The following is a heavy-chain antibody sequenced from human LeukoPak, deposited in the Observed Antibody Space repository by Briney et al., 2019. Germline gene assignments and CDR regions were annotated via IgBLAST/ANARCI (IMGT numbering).Heavy chain of an antibody. CDR1: GFTVSSSY. Sequence: GGSLRLSCTGSGFTVSSSYMSWVRRAPGKGLEWVSLIYSEGTTYYADSVKGRFTISRDTSKNTLYLQMNSLRADDTAVYYCARESRLRRENYYYGLDVWGQGTTVTVSS. J-gene: IGHJ6*02. V-gene: IGHV3-53*01. CDR3: ARESRLRRENYYYGLDV. D-gene: IGHD1-26*01. CDR2: IYSEGTT.